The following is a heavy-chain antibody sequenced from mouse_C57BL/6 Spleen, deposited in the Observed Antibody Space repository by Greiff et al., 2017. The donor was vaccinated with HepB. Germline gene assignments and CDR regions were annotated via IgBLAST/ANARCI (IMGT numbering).Heavy chain of an antibody. Sequence: VQLVESGAELARPGASVKLSCKASGYTFTSYGISWVKQRTGQGLEWIGELYPRSGNTYYNEKFKGKATLTADKSSSTAYMELRSLTSEDSAVYFCARGDYDYDGWFAYWGQGTLVTVSA. V-gene: IGHV1-81*01. J-gene: IGHJ3*01. CDR1: GYTFTSYG. D-gene: IGHD2-4*01. CDR3: ARGDYDYDGWFAY. CDR2: LYPRSGNT.